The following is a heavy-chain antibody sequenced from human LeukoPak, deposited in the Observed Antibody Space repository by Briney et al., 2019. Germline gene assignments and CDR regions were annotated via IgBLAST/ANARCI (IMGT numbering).Heavy chain of an antibody. CDR1: GGSFSGYY. J-gene: IGHJ4*02. CDR2: INHFGRT. D-gene: IGHD5-18*01. Sequence: PSETLSLTCAVYGGSFSGYYWNWIRQPLGEGLEWIGEINHFGRTKYNPSLKSRVTISGDTSKNQFSLKINSLTAADTAVYYCARSYRAHQTFYSSHFFDYWGQGTLVTVSS. CDR3: ARSYRAHQTFYSSHFFDY. V-gene: IGHV4-34*01.